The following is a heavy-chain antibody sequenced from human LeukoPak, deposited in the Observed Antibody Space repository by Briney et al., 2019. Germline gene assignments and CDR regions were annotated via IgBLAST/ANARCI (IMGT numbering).Heavy chain of an antibody. D-gene: IGHD6-13*01. CDR3: AKPLAAAGIKKDAFDI. J-gene: IGHJ3*02. CDR1: GFTVSSNY. V-gene: IGHV3-9*01. Sequence: GGSLRLSCAASGFTVSSNYMSWVRQAPGKGLEWVSGISWNSGSIGYADSVKGRFTISRDNAKNSLYLQMNSLRAEDTALYYCAKPLAAAGIKKDAFDIWGQGTMVTVSS. CDR2: ISWNSGSI.